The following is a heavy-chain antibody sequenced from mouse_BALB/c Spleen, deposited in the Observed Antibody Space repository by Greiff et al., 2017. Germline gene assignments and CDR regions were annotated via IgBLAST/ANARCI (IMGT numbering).Heavy chain of an antibody. Sequence: EVQGVESGGGLVKPGGSLKLSCAASGFTFSSYAMSWVRQTPEKRLEWVASISSGGSTYYPDSVKGRFTISRDNARNILDLQMSSLRSEDTAMYYCARYPYDGYYLYAMDYWGQGTSVTVSS. CDR3: ARYPYDGYYLYAMDY. J-gene: IGHJ4*01. D-gene: IGHD2-3*01. CDR1: GFTFSSYA. CDR2: ISSGGST. V-gene: IGHV5-6-5*01.